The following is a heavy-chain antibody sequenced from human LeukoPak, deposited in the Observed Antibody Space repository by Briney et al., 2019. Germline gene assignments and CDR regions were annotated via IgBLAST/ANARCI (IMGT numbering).Heavy chain of an antibody. CDR1: GFTFSSYG. V-gene: IGHV3-33*01. D-gene: IGHD6-19*01. J-gene: IGHJ6*02. Sequence: GGSLRLSCAASGFTFSSYGMHWVRQAPGKGLEWVAVIWYDGSNKYYADSVKGRFTISRDNSKNTLYLQMNSLRAEDTAVYYCARDLKRSSGWFVDYYYYYGMDVWGQGTTVTVSS. CDR3: ARDLKRSSGWFVDYYYYYGMDV. CDR2: IWYDGSNK.